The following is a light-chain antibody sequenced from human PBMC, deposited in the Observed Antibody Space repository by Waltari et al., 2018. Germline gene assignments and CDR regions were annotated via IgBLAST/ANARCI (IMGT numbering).Light chain of an antibody. CDR2: YKSDSEK. V-gene: IGLV5-37*01. CDR3: MFWPSNVWV. Sequence: QPVLTQPPSSSASPGESARLTCTLPSDLNVDDFNIYWYQQKPGSPPRFLLYYKSDSEKAQGSGVPSRFSGSKDASANAGIFLISGLQSEDEADYYCMFWPSNVWVFGGGTKLTVL. J-gene: IGLJ3*02. CDR1: SDLNVDDFN.